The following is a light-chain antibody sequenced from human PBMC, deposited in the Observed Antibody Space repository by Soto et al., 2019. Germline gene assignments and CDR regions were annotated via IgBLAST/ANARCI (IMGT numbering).Light chain of an antibody. CDR1: SSNIGAGFD. V-gene: IGLV1-40*01. Sequence: HSVLTQPHSKSGAPVQRVTISCTGRSSNIGAGFDVHWYQQLPGTAPKLLIFGNTNRPSGVPDRFSGSKSGTSASLAIAGLQAEDEADYYCKSYDSSLSGVVFGGGTKVTVL. J-gene: IGLJ2*01. CDR3: KSYDSSLSGVV. CDR2: GNT.